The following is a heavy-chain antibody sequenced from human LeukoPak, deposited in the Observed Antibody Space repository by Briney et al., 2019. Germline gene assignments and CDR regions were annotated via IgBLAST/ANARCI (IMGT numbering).Heavy chain of an antibody. Sequence: GGSLRLSCAASGFTVSSNYMSWVRQAPGKGLEWVSVIDSGGRTYYADSVKGRFSISRDNSKNTLYLQMNSLRVEDTAVYYCARDSLPGYWGQGTLVTVSS. J-gene: IGHJ4*02. CDR1: GFTVSSNY. V-gene: IGHV3-66*01. D-gene: IGHD7-27*01. CDR3: ARDSLPGY. CDR2: IDSGGRT.